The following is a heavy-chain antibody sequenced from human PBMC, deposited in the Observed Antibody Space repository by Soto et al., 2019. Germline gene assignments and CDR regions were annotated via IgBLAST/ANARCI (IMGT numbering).Heavy chain of an antibody. Sequence: GGSLRLSCAASGFTFSSYAMSWVRQAPGKGLEGVSAISGRGGSTYSADSVKGRFTISRDNSKNTLYLQMNSLRAEDTAVYYCASYYGSGSYYNFDYWGQGTLVTVSS. D-gene: IGHD3-10*01. CDR3: ASYYGSGSYYNFDY. CDR1: GFTFSSYA. J-gene: IGHJ4*02. V-gene: IGHV3-23*01. CDR2: ISGRGGST.